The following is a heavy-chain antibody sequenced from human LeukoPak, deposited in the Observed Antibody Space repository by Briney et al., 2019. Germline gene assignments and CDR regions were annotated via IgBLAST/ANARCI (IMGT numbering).Heavy chain of an antibody. V-gene: IGHV3-30*02. D-gene: IGHD2-2*02. Sequence: GGSLRLSCAASGFTFSSYGMHWVRQAPGKGLEWVAFIRYDGSNKYYADSVKGRFTISRDNSKNTLYLHMNSLRAEDTAVYYCAKGGGGVPAAIGELYYWGQGTLVTVSS. CDR2: IRYDGSNK. CDR1: GFTFSSYG. CDR3: AKGGGGVPAAIGELYY. J-gene: IGHJ4*02.